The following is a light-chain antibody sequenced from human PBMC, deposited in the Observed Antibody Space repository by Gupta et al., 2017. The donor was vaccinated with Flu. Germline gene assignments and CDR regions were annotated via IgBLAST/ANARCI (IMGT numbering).Light chain of an antibody. J-gene: IGKJ1*01. CDR1: QSITSF. V-gene: IGKV1-39*01. CDR2: SAS. CDR3: QQSDTHPKT. Sequence: DIQMIQSPSSLSASVAYRVTITCLASQSITSFLNWYQQKSGDVPKLLTYSASSLQSAVPSRFSGGRCSTAFTLTISNMLPADYASYYCQQSDTHPKTFGQGTKLEIK.